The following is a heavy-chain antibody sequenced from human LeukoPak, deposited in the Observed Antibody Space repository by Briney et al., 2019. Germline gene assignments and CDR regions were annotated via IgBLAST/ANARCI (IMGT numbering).Heavy chain of an antibody. J-gene: IGHJ4*02. CDR2: IYYSGST. CDR1: GGSISSYY. V-gene: IGHV4-59*08. D-gene: IGHD1-7*01. Sequence: PSETLSLTCTVSGGSISSYYWSWIRQPPGKGLEWVGYIYYSGSTNYNPSLKSRGTISADTSKNQFSLKPSSVTAADTGVYYCASGNCPIDYWGQGTLFTVSS. CDR3: ASGNCPIDY.